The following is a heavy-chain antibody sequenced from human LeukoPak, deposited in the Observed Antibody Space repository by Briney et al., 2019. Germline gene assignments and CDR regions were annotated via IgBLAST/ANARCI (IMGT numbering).Heavy chain of an antibody. J-gene: IGHJ4*02. D-gene: IGHD3-9*01. CDR2: IYNSGST. V-gene: IGHV4-59*01. CDR1: GGSISSYY. Sequence: PSETLSLTCTVSGGSISSYYWSWIRQPPGKGLEWIGYIYNSGSTNYNPFLKSRVTISVDTSKNQFSLKLSSVTAADTAVYYCARIDYYDILTLDYWGQGTLVTVSS. CDR3: ARIDYYDILTLDY.